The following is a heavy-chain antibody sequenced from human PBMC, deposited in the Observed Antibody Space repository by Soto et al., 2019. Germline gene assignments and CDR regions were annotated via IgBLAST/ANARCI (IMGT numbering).Heavy chain of an antibody. CDR1: GGTFSSYA. D-gene: IGHD4-17*01. V-gene: IGHV1-69*13. J-gene: IGHJ6*02. CDR2: IIPIFGTA. Sequence: ASVKVSCKASGGTFSSYAISWVRQAPGQGLEWMGGIIPIFGTANYAQKFQGRVTITADESTSTAYMELSSLRSEDTAVYYCARKSVTTLLTYFGMDVWGQGTTVTVYS. CDR3: ARKSVTTLLTYFGMDV.